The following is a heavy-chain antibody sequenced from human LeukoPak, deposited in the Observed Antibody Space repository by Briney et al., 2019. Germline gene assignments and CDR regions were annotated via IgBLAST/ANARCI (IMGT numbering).Heavy chain of an antibody. CDR2: IYYSGDS. Sequence: SETLSLICAVSGGSISGFYWSWLRQPPGKGLEWIGYIYYSGDSNYNPSLKSRVTISLDTSKNEVSLKLSSVTAADTAVYYCARHPFASPFDYWGQGTLVTVSS. V-gene: IGHV4-59*08. CDR3: ARHPFASPFDY. J-gene: IGHJ4*02. D-gene: IGHD2-21*01. CDR1: GGSISGFY.